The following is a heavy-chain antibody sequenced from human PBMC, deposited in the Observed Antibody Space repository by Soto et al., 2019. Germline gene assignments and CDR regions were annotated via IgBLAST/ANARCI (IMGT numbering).Heavy chain of an antibody. CDR2: IYYSGST. CDR3: SRGSGSYYGYYYGMDV. Sequence: PSETLSLTCTVSGGSISSSSYYWGWIRQPPGKGLEWIGSIYYSGSTYYNPSLKSRVTISVDTSKNQFSLKLSSVTAADTAVYYCSRGSGSYYGYYYGMDVWGQGTTVTVSS. CDR1: GGSISSSSYY. D-gene: IGHD3-10*01. V-gene: IGHV4-39*01. J-gene: IGHJ6*02.